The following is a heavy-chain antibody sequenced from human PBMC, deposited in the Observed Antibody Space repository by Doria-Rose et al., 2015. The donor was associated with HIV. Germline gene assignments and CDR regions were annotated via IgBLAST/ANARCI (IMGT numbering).Heavy chain of an antibody. Sequence: SGPVLVKPTETLTLTCTVSGVSLSSPGMGVSWIRQPPGKALEWLANIFSDDESSYKSSLKSRLTISRSSSKSQVVLTMTGMDPVDTATYYCARIKSSRWYHKYYFDFWGQGTLVIVSA. V-gene: IGHV2-26*01. D-gene: IGHD6-13*01. J-gene: IGHJ4*02. CDR3: ARIKSSRWYHKYYFDF. CDR1: GVSLSSPGMG. CDR2: IFSDDES.